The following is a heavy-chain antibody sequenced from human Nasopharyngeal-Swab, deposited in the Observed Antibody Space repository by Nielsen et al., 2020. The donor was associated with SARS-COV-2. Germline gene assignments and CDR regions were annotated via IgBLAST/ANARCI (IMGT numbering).Heavy chain of an antibody. CDR1: GFTFSSYS. V-gene: IGHV3-21*01. CDR2: ISSSSGYI. CDR3: ASDFYGDYSDY. Sequence: GESLKISCAASGFTFSSYSMNWVRQAPGKGLEWVSSISSSSGYIYYADSVKGRFTISRDNAKNSLYLQMNSLRAEDTAVYYCASDFYGDYSDYWGQGTLVTVSS. J-gene: IGHJ4*02. D-gene: IGHD4-17*01.